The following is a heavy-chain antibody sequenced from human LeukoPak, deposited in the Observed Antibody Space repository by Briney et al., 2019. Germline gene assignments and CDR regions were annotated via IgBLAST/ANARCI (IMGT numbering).Heavy chain of an antibody. Sequence: GGSLRLSCAASGFTFSSYSMNWVRQAPGKGLEWVSSISSSSSYIYYADSVKGRFTISRDNSKNTLYLQMNSLRAEDTAVYYCAKDLQLVVTAVDYWGQGTLVTVSS. CDR2: ISSSSSYI. CDR3: AKDLQLVVTAVDY. J-gene: IGHJ4*02. V-gene: IGHV3-21*04. D-gene: IGHD2-21*02. CDR1: GFTFSSYS.